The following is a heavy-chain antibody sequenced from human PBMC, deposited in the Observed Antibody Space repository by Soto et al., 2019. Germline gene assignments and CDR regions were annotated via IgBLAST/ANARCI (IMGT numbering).Heavy chain of an antibody. Sequence: ASVKVSCKASGYTFTSYDINWVRQATGQGLEWLGLMNPNSGNTGYAQKFQGRITLTRSTSTSTAYMELTSLRSEDTAVYYCARGINWGQGTMVTVSS. CDR1: GYTFTSYD. V-gene: IGHV1-8*01. CDR3: ARGIN. J-gene: IGHJ3*01. CDR2: MNPNSGNT.